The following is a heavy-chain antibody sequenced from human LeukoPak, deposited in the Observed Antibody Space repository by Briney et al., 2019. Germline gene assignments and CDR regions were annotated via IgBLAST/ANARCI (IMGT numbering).Heavy chain of an antibody. D-gene: IGHD3-3*01. J-gene: IGHJ4*02. CDR3: ARGQGFWSGYYRRDY. CDR2: INPNSGGT. Sequence: ASVKVSCKASGYTFTGYYMHWVRQAPGQGLEWMGWINPNSGGTNYAQKFQGRVTMTRDTSISTAYMELSRLRSDDTAVYYCARGQGFWSGYYRRDYWGQGTLVTVSS. CDR1: GYTFTGYY. V-gene: IGHV1-2*02.